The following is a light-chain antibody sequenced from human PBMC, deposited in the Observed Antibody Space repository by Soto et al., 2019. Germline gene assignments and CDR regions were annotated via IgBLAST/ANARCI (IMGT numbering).Light chain of an antibody. Sequence: EIVLTQSPGTLSLSPGERATLSCRASERIPSGFLAWYQQKPGQAHRLLIYGAYSRATGIQDRFSGSGSGTDFTLTIRRLEPEDFAVYYCKQYGNSPQTFGQGTKVDIK. CDR1: ERIPSGF. J-gene: IGKJ1*01. V-gene: IGKV3-20*01. CDR2: GAY. CDR3: KQYGNSPQT.